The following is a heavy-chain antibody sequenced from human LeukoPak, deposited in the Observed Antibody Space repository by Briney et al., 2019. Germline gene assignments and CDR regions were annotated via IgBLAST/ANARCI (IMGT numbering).Heavy chain of an antibody. V-gene: IGHV4-59*01. J-gene: IGHJ4*02. D-gene: IGHD1-26*01. CDR1: GGSISSYY. CDR3: AGSGSYFDYFDY. CDR2: IYYSGST. Sequence: PSETLSLTCTVSGGSISSYYWSWIRQPPGKGLEWIGYIYYSGSTNYNPSLKSRVTISVDTSKNQFSLKLSSVTAADTAVYCCAGSGSYFDYFDYWGQGTLVTVSS.